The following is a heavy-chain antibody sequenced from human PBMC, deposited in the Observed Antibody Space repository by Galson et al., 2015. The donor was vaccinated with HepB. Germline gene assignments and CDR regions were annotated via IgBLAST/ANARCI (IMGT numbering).Heavy chain of an antibody. J-gene: IGHJ6*02. CDR1: GFTFSSYS. CDR3: ARVEGFLELDYDYFYGMDV. Sequence: SLRLSCAASGFTFSSYSMNWVRQAPGKGLEWVSSISSSSSYIYYADSVKGRFTISRDNAKNSLYLQMNSLRAEDTAVYYCARVEGFLELDYDYFYGMDVWGRGTTVTVSS. CDR2: ISSSSSYI. V-gene: IGHV3-21*01. D-gene: IGHD3-3*01.